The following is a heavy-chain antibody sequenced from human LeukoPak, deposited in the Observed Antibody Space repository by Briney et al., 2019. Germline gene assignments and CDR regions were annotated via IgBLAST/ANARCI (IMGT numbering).Heavy chain of an antibody. CDR1: GFTFSSNY. J-gene: IGHJ4*02. CDR2: ISNSGGST. D-gene: IGHD6-19*01. CDR3: TKESRSNSCWYRDY. Sequence: PGGSPRLSCAASGFTFSSNYMSWVRQAPGKGLEWVSGISNSGGSTYYADSVKGRFTISRDNSKNMLYLQMNSLRAEDTAVYYCTKESRSNSCWYRDYWGQGTLVTVSS. V-gene: IGHV3-23*01.